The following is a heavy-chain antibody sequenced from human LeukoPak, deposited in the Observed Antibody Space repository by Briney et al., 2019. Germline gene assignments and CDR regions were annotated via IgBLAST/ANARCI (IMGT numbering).Heavy chain of an antibody. CDR1: GGSISSSNW. V-gene: IGHV4-4*02. CDR3: ASRAAAGTDYFDY. J-gene: IGHJ4*02. CDR2: IYHSGST. Sequence: SGTLSITCAVSGGSISSSNWWSWVRQPPGKGLEWIGEIYHSGSTNYNPSLKSRVTISVDKSKNQFSLKLSSVTAADTAVDYCASRAAAGTDYFDYWGQGTLVTVSS. D-gene: IGHD6-13*01.